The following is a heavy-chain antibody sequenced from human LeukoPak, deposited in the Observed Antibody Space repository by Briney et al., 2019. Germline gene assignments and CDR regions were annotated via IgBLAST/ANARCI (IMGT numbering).Heavy chain of an antibody. J-gene: IGHJ4*02. CDR3: ARECHYDILTCPLDY. CDR1: GFTVSSYC. V-gene: IGHV3-33*01. D-gene: IGHD3-9*01. CDR2: IWYDGSDK. Sequence: PGRSLRLSCAASGFTVSSYCMHWVRQAPGKGLEWVAVIWYDGSDKYYADSVKGRFTISRDNSKNTLYLQMNSLRAEDTAVYYCARECHYDILTCPLDYWGQGTLVTVSS.